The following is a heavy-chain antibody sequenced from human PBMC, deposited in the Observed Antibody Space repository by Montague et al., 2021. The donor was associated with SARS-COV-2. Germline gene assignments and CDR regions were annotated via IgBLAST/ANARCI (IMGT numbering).Heavy chain of an antibody. Sequence: SETLSLTCTVSGGSISSSSYYWGWIRQPPGKGLEWIGSIYYSGSTYYNPSLKSRVTISVDTSENQFSLKLSSVTAADTAVYYCARKEYYYDSSGYGRMDCFDPWGQGTLVTVSS. V-gene: IGHV4-39*01. CDR3: ARKEYYYDSSGYGRMDCFDP. D-gene: IGHD3-22*01. J-gene: IGHJ5*02. CDR1: GGSISSSSYY. CDR2: IYYSGST.